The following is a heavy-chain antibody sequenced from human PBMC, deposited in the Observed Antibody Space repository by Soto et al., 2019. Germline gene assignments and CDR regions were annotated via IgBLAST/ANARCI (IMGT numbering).Heavy chain of an antibody. J-gene: IGHJ4*02. Sequence: VQLVESGGGLVQPGRSLRLSCAASGFTFDDYAMHWVRQAPGKGLEWVSGISWKSGSIGYAESVKGRFTSSRDNAKNSLYLQMNSLRAEDTALYYCTKDRGLVLSFYFDYWGQGTLVTVSS. CDR3: TKDRGLVLSFYFDY. CDR1: GFTFDDYA. V-gene: IGHV3-9*01. CDR2: ISWKSGSI. D-gene: IGHD6-19*01.